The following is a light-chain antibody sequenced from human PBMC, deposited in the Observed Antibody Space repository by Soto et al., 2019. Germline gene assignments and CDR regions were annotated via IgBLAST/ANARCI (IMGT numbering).Light chain of an antibody. CDR2: GAA. J-gene: IGKJ1*01. CDR1: QSVFSS. V-gene: IGKV3-15*01. Sequence: EIVMTPSPATLSVSPGERATLSCRARQSVFSSLAWFQQKPGQAPRLLIYGAATRATGIPARFSGSGSGTEFSLTISSLQSEDFAVYYCQQYHNWPAFGQGTKVDIK. CDR3: QQYHNWPA.